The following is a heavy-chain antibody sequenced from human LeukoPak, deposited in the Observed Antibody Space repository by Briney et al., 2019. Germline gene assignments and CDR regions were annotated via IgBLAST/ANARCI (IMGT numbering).Heavy chain of an antibody. CDR1: GFTFSSYS. J-gene: IGHJ4*02. D-gene: IGHD3-3*01. CDR2: ISSSSSYI. CDR3: ARVRVPYYDFWSGYPPDY. V-gene: IGHV3-21*01. Sequence: PGGSLRLSCAASGFTFSSYSMNWVRQAPGKGLEWVSSISSSSSYINYADSVKGRFTISRDNAKNLLYLQMNSLRAEDTAVYYCARVRVPYYDFWSGYPPDYWGQGTLVTVSS.